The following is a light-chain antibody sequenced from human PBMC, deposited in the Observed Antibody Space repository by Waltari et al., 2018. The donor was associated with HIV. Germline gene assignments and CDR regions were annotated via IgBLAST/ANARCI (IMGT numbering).Light chain of an antibody. V-gene: IGLV2-14*03. CDR2: YVS. CDR3: CSYSLTRTLV. J-gene: IGLJ1*01. CDR1: RSDVGDYNF. Sequence: QSALTQPASVSGSPGQSITISCTGTRSDVGDYNFVAWYQQQPDTAPKLISLYVSDRPSGVATRFSGSKSGNTASLTISGLQTEDEADYYCCSYSLTRTLVFGSGTKVTVL.